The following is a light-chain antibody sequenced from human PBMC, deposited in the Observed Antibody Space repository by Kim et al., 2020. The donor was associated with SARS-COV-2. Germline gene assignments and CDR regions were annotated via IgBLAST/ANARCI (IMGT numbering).Light chain of an antibody. CDR3: QQRSTGALT. CDR1: HSVSSS. Sequence: EIVLIQSPATLPLSPGERASLSCRASHSVSSSLAWYQQKPSRAPRLLIYDASKRAAGIPARFSGSGSGTDFTLTISSLEPEDFAVYYCQQRSTGALTFGGGTKVDIK. CDR2: DAS. J-gene: IGKJ4*01. V-gene: IGKV3-11*01.